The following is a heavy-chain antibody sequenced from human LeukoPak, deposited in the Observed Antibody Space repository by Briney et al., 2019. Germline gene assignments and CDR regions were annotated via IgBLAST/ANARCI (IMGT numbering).Heavy chain of an antibody. Sequence: SETLSLTCSVSGGSVSSGDYYWSWIRQPPGKGLEWIGYMYYSGSTYFNPSLKSRVTISVDTSKNQFSLKLSSVTAADTAVYYCVRRMVGAIRPFDYWGQGTLVTVSS. CDR2: MYYSGST. CDR1: GGSVSSGDYY. D-gene: IGHD1-26*01. CDR3: VRRMVGAIRPFDY. V-gene: IGHV4-30-4*01. J-gene: IGHJ4*02.